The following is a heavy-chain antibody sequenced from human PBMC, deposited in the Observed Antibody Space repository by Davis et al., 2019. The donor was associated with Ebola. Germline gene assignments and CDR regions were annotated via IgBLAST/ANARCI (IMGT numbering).Heavy chain of an antibody. CDR2: IYSGGST. Sequence: GESLKISCAASGFTVSSNYMSWVRQAPGKGLEWVSVIYSGGSTYYADSVKGRFTISRHNSKNTLYLQMNSLRAEDTAVYYCARRILYFREYYFDYWGQGTLVTVSS. CDR3: ARRILYFREYYFDY. J-gene: IGHJ4*02. D-gene: IGHD2-8*01. V-gene: IGHV3-53*04. CDR1: GFTVSSNY.